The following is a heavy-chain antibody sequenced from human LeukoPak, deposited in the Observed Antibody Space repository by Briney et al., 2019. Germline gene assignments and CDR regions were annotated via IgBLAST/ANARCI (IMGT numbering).Heavy chain of an antibody. J-gene: IGHJ4*02. D-gene: IGHD3-22*01. V-gene: IGHV3-9*01. CDR2: ISWNSGSM. CDR3: AKDMWYDSSGNFDY. CDR1: GFTFDDYA. Sequence: GRSLRLSGAASGFTFDDYAMHWVRQAPGKGLEWVSGISWNSGSMGYADSVKGRFTISRDNAKNSLYLQMSSLRAEDTALYYCAKDMWYDSSGNFDYWGQGTLVTVSS.